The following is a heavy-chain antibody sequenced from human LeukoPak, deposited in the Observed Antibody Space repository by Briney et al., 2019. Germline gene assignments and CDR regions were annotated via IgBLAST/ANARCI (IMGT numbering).Heavy chain of an antibody. V-gene: IGHV3-43*01. D-gene: IGHD5-24*01. CDR2: ISWDGGST. CDR1: GFTFDDYT. J-gene: IGHJ4*02. CDR3: ATMAQNFDY. Sequence: PGGSLRLSCAASGFTFDDYTMHWVRQAPGKGLEWVSLISWDGGSTYHADSVKGRFTISRDNSKNSLYLQMNSLRTEDTALYYCATMAQNFDYWGQGTLVTVSS.